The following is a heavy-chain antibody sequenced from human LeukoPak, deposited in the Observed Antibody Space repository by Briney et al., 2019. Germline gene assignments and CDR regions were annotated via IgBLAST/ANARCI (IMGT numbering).Heavy chain of an antibody. CDR3: ARDRGYLDY. V-gene: IGHV1-2*02. J-gene: IGHJ4*02. CDR1: GYTFTDYY. Sequence: ASVKVSCKASGYTFTDYYIHWVRQAPGQGLEWMGWIDPESGGTNYAQKFQGRVTMTRATSISTAYMELRSLRSDDTAVYYCARDRGYLDYRGQGTLVTVSS. CDR2: IDPESGGT.